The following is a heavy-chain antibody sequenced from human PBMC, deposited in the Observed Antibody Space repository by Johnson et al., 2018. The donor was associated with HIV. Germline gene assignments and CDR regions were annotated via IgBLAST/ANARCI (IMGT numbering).Heavy chain of an antibody. CDR1: GFIFSSYA. CDR2: ISGSGGST. Sequence: VQLVESGGGLVQPGGSLRLSCAASGFIFSSYAMSWVRQAPGKGLEWVSAISGSGGSTYYADSVKGRFTISRDNSKNTLYLQMNSLRAEDTAVYYCASSGGYEGDAFDIWGQGTMVTVSS. CDR3: ASSGGYEGDAFDI. D-gene: IGHD2-15*01. V-gene: IGHV3-23*04. J-gene: IGHJ3*02.